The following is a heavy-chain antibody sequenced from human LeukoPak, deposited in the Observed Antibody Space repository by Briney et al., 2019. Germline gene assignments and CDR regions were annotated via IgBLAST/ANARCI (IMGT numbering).Heavy chain of an antibody. V-gene: IGHV1-69*04. J-gene: IGHJ3*02. D-gene: IGHD3-22*01. CDR1: GGTFSSYA. Sequence: RASVQVSCKASGGTFSSYAISWVRQAPGQGLEWMGRIIPILGIANYAQKFQGRVTITADKSTSTAYMELSSLRSEDTAVYYCARDPYYYDSSGYYSHAFDIWGQGTMVTVSS. CDR3: ARDPYYYDSSGYYSHAFDI. CDR2: IIPILGIA.